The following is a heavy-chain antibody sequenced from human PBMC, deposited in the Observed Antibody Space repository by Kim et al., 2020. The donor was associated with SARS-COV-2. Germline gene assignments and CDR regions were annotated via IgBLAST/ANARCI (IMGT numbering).Heavy chain of an antibody. CDR1: GFTFSSYA. Sequence: GGSLRLSCAASGFTFSSYAMHWVRQAPGKGLEWVAVISYDGSNKYYADSVKGRFTISRDNSKNTLYLQMNSLRAEDTAVYYCARDFLYSSGWYHWGINWYFDLWGRGTLVTVSS. D-gene: IGHD6-19*01. CDR3: ARDFLYSSGWYHWGINWYFDL. J-gene: IGHJ2*01. V-gene: IGHV3-30*04. CDR2: ISYDGSNK.